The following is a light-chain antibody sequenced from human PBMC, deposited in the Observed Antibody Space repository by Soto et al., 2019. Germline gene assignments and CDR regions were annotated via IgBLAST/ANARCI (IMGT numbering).Light chain of an antibody. CDR2: DDS. J-gene: IGLJ3*02. CDR3: QVWDSGSDHRV. V-gene: IGLV3-21*02. CDR1: NIGRKS. Sequence: SYELTQPPSVSVAPGQTARITCGRNNIGRKSVHWYQQKPGQAPVLVVYDDSDRPSGIPERFSGSNSGNTATLTISRVEAGDEADYYCQVWDSGSDHRVFGGGTKLTVL.